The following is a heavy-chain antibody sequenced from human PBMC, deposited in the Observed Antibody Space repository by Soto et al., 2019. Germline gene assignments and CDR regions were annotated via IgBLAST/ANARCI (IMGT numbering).Heavy chain of an antibody. Sequence: WGSLTLSCAASGFTFSTYEFNWVRQAPGRGLEWISYISVSGNIIKYADSVKGRFTISRDNAENSLHLHMSSLRVDETAVYFCVRDTMRASEADSLDXWGQGTPLTVSX. J-gene: IGHJ4*02. D-gene: IGHD2-2*01. V-gene: IGHV3-48*03. CDR2: ISVSGNII. CDR3: VRDTMRASEADSLDX. CDR1: GFTFSTYE.